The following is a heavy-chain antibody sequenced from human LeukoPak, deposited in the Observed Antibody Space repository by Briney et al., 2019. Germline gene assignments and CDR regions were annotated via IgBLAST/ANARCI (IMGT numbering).Heavy chain of an antibody. CDR3: ARDPPLRNYYDSPSFDP. D-gene: IGHD3-22*01. J-gene: IGHJ5*02. CDR1: GYTFTHYH. CDR2: INPDSGGT. V-gene: IGHV1-2*02. Sequence: ASVKVSCKASGYTFTHYHIHWVRQAPGQGLEWMGWINPDSGGTNYAQKFQGRVTMTRDTSTSTVYMELSSLRSEDTAVYYCARDPPLRNYYDSPSFDPWGQGTLVTVSS.